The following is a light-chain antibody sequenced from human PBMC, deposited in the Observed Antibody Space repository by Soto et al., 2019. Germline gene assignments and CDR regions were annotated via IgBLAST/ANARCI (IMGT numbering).Light chain of an antibody. J-gene: IGLJ2*01. CDR2: DVS. CDR3: CSYAGIYTWV. CDR1: SSDVGDYSY. V-gene: IGLV2-11*01. Sequence: QSVLTQPRSVSGSPGQSVTISCTGTSSDVGDYSYGSWYQHHPGRAPKLMMYDVSKRPSGVPGRFSGSKSGNTASLTISGLQAEDEADYYCCSYAGIYTWVFGGGTKVTGL.